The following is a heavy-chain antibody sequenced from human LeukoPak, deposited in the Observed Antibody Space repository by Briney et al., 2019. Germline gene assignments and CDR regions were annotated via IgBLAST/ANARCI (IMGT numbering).Heavy chain of an antibody. CDR1: RYTFTGYY. CDR2: INPNSGGT. Sequence: ASVKVSCKASRYTFTGYYMYWVRQAPGQGLEWMGRINPNSGGTNYAQKFQGRVTMTRDTSISTAYTELSRLRSDDTAMYYCARGLGVKYDFWSGYSVDPWGQGTLVTVSS. V-gene: IGHV1-2*06. CDR3: ARGLGVKYDFWSGYSVDP. J-gene: IGHJ5*02. D-gene: IGHD3-3*01.